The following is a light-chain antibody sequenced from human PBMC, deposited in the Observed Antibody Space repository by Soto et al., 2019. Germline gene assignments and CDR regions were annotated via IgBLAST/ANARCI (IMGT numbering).Light chain of an antibody. J-gene: IGLJ2*01. CDR3: SSYVASNTLA. Sequence: QSALTQPPSASGSPGQSVAISCTGTTSDVGGYNYVSWYQQHPGKAPKLIIYDVSKRPSGVPDRFSGSKSGNTASLAVSGLQGEDEADYYCSSYVASNTLAFGGGTKVTVL. V-gene: IGLV2-8*01. CDR1: TSDVGGYNY. CDR2: DVS.